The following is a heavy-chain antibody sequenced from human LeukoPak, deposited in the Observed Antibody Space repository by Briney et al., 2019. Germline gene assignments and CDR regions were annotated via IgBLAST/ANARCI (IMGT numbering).Heavy chain of an antibody. D-gene: IGHD6-19*01. CDR1: GFTSSSNW. Sequence: GRSLRLSCAASGFTSSSNWMHWVRQAPGKGLVWVSRINSDGSTTNYADSVRGRFTISRDNAKNTLYLQMNSLRDEDTAMYYCIMYNSGWNWGQGTLVTVSS. V-gene: IGHV3-74*01. CDR2: INSDGSTT. J-gene: IGHJ4*02. CDR3: IMYNSGWN.